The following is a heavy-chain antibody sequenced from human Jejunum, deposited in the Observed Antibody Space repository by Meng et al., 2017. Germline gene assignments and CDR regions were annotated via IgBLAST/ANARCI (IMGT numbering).Heavy chain of an antibody. D-gene: IGHD6-13*01. J-gene: IGHJ5*02. CDR3: ARDLLGPAIAATGWFDP. V-gene: IGHV4-4*02. CDR1: GASISDNNW. CDR2: IHHTGNI. Sequence: VQVQESGPGLVKPSGTLSLPCAVSGASISDNNWWSWVRQAPGKGLEWIGEIHHTGNINYNPSLKSRVTMSLDKPKNQFSLEVTSVTAADTAVYYCARDLLGPAIAATGWFDPWGQGTLVTVSS.